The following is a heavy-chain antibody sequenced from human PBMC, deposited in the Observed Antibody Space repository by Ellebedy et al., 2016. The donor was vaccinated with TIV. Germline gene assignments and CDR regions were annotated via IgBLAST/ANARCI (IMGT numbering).Heavy chain of an antibody. CDR3: ARSQGYYDNSLDL. V-gene: IGHV1-69*13. J-gene: IGHJ4*02. CDR2: IIGMFGVV. CDR1: GGTFSSYG. Sequence: SVKVSCKASGGTFSSYGITWVRQAPGQGLEWMGGIIGMFGVVNYAQKLQGRVTISADEFTSTAYMELNSLRSEDTAVYYCARSQGYYDNSLDLWGPGTRVTVSS. D-gene: IGHD3-22*01.